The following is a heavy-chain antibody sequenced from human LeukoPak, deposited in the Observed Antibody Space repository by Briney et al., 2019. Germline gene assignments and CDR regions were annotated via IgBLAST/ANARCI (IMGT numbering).Heavy chain of an antibody. CDR3: ARGHGGSDFWSGQGIMDY. CDR2: ISYDGSNK. J-gene: IGHJ4*02. Sequence: TGRSLRLSCAASGFTFSSYAMHWVRQAPGKGLEWVAVISYDGSNKYYADSVKGRFTISRDNSKNTLYLQMNSLRAEDTAVYYCARGHGGSDFWSGQGIMDYWGQGTLVTVSS. V-gene: IGHV3-30*01. D-gene: IGHD3-3*01. CDR1: GFTFSSYA.